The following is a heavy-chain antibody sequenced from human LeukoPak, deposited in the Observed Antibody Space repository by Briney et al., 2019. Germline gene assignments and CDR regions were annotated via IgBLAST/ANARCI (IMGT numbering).Heavy chain of an antibody. CDR3: AKALGDSSGSQYYFDY. V-gene: IGHV3-23*01. J-gene: IGHJ4*02. Sequence: GGSLRLSCAASGFTFSRYAMSWVRQAPGKGLEWVSAISGSGGSTYYADSVKGRFTISRDNSKNTLYLQMNSLRAEDTAVYYCAKALGDSSGSQYYFDYWGQGTLVTVSS. CDR2: ISGSGGST. D-gene: IGHD3-22*01. CDR1: GFTFSRYA.